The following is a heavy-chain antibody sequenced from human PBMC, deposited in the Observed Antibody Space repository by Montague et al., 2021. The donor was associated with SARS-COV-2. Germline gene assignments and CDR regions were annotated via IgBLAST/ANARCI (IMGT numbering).Heavy chain of an antibody. CDR3: ARKGSGRPDLAY. CDR2: VNRSGTT. CDR1: GGSFSNYY. V-gene: IGHV4-34*01. Sequence: ETLSLTCAISGGSFSNYYWSWIRQPPGKGLEWIGEVNRSGTTIYNPSVKSRVSMSVDKSWNQFSLRLTSVTAADTAIYYCARKGSGRPDLAYWGQGTLVTVSS. J-gene: IGHJ4*02. D-gene: IGHD1-26*01.